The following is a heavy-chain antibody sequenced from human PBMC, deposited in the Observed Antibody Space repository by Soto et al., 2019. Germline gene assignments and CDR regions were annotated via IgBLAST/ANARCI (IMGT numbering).Heavy chain of an antibody. CDR3: ARNPNPFIAAAGTGWFDP. CDR1: GGTFSSYA. D-gene: IGHD6-13*01. J-gene: IGHJ5*02. CDR2: IIPIFGTA. V-gene: IGHV1-69*01. Sequence: QVQLVQSGAEVKKPGSSVKVSCKASGGTFSSYAISWVRQAPGQGPEWMGGIIPIFGTANYAQKFQGRVTITADESTSTAYMELSSLRSEDTAVYYCARNPNPFIAAAGTGWFDPWGQGTLVTVSS.